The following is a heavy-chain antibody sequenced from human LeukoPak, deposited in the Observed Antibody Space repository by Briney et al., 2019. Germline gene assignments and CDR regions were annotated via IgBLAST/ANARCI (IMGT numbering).Heavy chain of an antibody. CDR3: ARSSYYGSGSYYTQTDY. Sequence: ASVKVSCKASGYTFTGYYMHWVRQATGQGLEWMGWMNPNSGNTGYAQKFQGRVTMTRNTSISTAYMELSSLRSEDTAVYYCARSSYYGSGSYYTQTDYWGQGTLVTVSS. D-gene: IGHD3-10*01. V-gene: IGHV1-8*02. CDR2: MNPNSGNT. CDR1: GYTFTGYY. J-gene: IGHJ4*02.